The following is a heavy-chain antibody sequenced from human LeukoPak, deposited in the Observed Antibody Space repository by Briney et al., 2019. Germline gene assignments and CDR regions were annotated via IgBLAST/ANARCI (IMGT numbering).Heavy chain of an antibody. D-gene: IGHD2-15*01. Sequence: EASVKLSCAASGFTFTSYDVQWVRQARGQGLEWIGWIVVGSSNTYYAHKLKERVTITKDMSTSTANMQRSSLRSEDTAVYYCAAGPGLQTDPGYYYYGMDVWGKGTTVTVSS. J-gene: IGHJ6*04. CDR3: AAGPGLQTDPGYYYYGMDV. CDR1: GFTFTSYD. V-gene: IGHV1-58*01. CDR2: IVVGSSNT.